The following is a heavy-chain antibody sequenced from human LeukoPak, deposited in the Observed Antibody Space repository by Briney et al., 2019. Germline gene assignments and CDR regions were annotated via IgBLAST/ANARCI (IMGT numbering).Heavy chain of an antibody. Sequence: TGGSLRLSCAASGFTFSNAWMSWVRQAPGKGLEWVGRIKSKTDGGTTDYAAPVKGRFTISRDDSKNTLYLQMNSLKTEDTAVYYCARHSSGWSDAFDIWGQGTMVTVSS. CDR1: GFTFSNAW. CDR2: IKSKTDGGTT. J-gene: IGHJ3*02. V-gene: IGHV3-15*01. D-gene: IGHD6-19*01. CDR3: ARHSSGWSDAFDI.